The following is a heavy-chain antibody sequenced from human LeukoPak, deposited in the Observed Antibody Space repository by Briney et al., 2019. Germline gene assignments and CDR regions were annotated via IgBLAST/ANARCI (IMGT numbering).Heavy chain of an antibody. D-gene: IGHD3-22*01. CDR1: GFTFEDYT. CDR3: VKDLSYESSGYVFDY. J-gene: IGHJ4*02. V-gene: IGHV3-43*01. Sequence: GGSLRLSCAASGFTFEDYTMHWVRDAPGKTLEWVSLISWDGTTYYRDFVKGRFTISRDNSKNSLYLQMDTLTSEDTAFYYCVKDLSYESSGYVFDYWGQGTLVTVSS. CDR2: ISWDGTT.